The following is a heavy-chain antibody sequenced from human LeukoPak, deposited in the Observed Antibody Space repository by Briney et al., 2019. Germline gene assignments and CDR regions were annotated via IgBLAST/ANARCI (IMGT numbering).Heavy chain of an antibody. J-gene: IGHJ4*02. CDR3: AKVGVCDILAGYPYFDY. CDR2: ISYDGSNK. V-gene: IGHV3-30*18. CDR1: GFTFSSYG. Sequence: GRSLRLSCAASGFTFSSYGMHWVRQAPGKGLEWVAVISYDGSNKYYADSVKGRFTISRDNSKNTLYLQMNSLIAEDTAVYYCAKVGVCDILAGYPYFDYWGQGTLVTVSS. D-gene: IGHD3-9*01.